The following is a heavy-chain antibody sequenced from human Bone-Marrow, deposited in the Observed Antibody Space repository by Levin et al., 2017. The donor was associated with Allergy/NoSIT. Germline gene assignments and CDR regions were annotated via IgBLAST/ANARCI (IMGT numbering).Heavy chain of an antibody. D-gene: IGHD3-3*02. V-gene: IGHV2-5*01. CDR2: IYWNGDN. CDR3: AHRQRTHGPYLG. CDR1: GFSLSTSGVG. Sequence: VSGPTLVKPTQTLTLTCTFSGFSLSTSGVGVGWIRQPPGKALEWLAMIYWNGDNYYSPSLKARLTITKDTSKNQVVLTMTNMDPVDTATYYCAHRQRTHGPYLGWGQGTLVTVSS. J-gene: IGHJ4*02.